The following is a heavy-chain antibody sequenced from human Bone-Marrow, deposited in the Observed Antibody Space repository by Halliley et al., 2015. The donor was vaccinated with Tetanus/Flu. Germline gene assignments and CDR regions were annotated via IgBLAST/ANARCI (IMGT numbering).Heavy chain of an antibody. Sequence: SLRLSCAASGFTFSSYGMHWVRQAPGKGLEWVAVLSDNGSNKFYADSVRGRFTISRDNANNTLYLQLNSLRDADTAIYYCAKDGRAAGGLWFFDVWGRGTLVTVSS. V-gene: IGHV3-30*18. D-gene: IGHD6-13*01. CDR2: LSDNGSNK. CDR3: AKDGRAAGGLWFFDV. CDR1: GFTFSSYG. J-gene: IGHJ2*01.